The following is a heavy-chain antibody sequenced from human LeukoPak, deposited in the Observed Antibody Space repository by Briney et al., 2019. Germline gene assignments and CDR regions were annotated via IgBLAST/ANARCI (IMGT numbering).Heavy chain of an antibody. CDR3: ARGLQAPNWFDP. CDR2: IYYSGST. CDR1: GGSISSSSYY. D-gene: IGHD5-24*01. Sequence: PSETLSLTCTVSGGSISSSSYYWGWIRQPPGKGLEWIGSIYYSGSTYYNPSLKSRVTISVDTSKNLFSLKLSSVTAADTAVYYCARGLQAPNWFDPWGQGTLVTVSS. V-gene: IGHV4-39*07. J-gene: IGHJ5*02.